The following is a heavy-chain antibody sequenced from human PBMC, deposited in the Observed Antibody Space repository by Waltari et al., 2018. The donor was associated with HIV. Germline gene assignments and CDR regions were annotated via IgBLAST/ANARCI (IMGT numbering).Heavy chain of an antibody. J-gene: IGHJ6*02. V-gene: IGHV3-30*10. D-gene: IGHD3-22*01. CDR1: GVTSRYSG. CDR2: ISYDGSKK. CDR3: ARGAYYDSSGYDDGMDV. Sequence: VTLVESGGGVVQPGRSLRVSSAVPGVTSRYSGCIWDRQAPGKGLEWVAVISYDGSKKYYTDSVTGRFTISRDNSKNTVYVEMKGLRAEDTALYYCARGAYYDSSGYDDGMDVWGQGTTVTVSS.